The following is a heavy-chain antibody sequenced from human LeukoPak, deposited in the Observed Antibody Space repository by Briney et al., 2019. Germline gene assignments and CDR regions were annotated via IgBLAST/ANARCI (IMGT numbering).Heavy chain of an antibody. D-gene: IGHD3-22*01. CDR2: IIPIFGTA. CDR1: GGTFSSYA. Sequence: ASVKVSCKASGGTFSSYAISWVRQAPGQGLEWMGEIIPIFGTANYAQKFQGRVTITTDESTSTAYMELSSLRSEDTAVYYCATHFYYDSSGYYNGDFDYWGQGTLVTVSS. CDR3: ATHFYYDSSGYYNGDFDY. V-gene: IGHV1-69*05. J-gene: IGHJ4*02.